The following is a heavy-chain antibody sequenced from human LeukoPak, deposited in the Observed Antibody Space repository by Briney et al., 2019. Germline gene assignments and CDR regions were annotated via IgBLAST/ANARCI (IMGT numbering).Heavy chain of an antibody. J-gene: IGHJ4*02. CDR3: ARDRSGPFDS. V-gene: IGHV1-18*01. CDR2: ISVYNGNT. Sequence: ASVKVSCKASGYPFYTYGISWVGQAPGQGLEWMGWISVYNGNTNYAQKLQGRLTLTTDTSTSSAYMELRSLRSDDTAMYYCARDRSGPFDSWGQGTLVTVSS. CDR1: GYPFYTYG. D-gene: IGHD3-10*01.